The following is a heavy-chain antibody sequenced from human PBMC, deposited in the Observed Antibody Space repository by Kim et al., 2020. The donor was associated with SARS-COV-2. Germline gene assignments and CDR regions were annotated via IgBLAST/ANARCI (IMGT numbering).Heavy chain of an antibody. CDR1: GFTFSSYG. CDR2: IWYDGSNK. J-gene: IGHJ6*02. Sequence: GGSLRLSCAASGFTFSSYGMHWVRQAPGKGLEWVAVIWYDGSNKYYADSVKGRFTISRDNSKNTLYLQMNSLRAEDTAVYYCASNIVGYYYGIDVWGQGTTVTVSS. CDR3: ASNIVGYYYGIDV. V-gene: IGHV3-33*01. D-gene: IGHD1-26*01.